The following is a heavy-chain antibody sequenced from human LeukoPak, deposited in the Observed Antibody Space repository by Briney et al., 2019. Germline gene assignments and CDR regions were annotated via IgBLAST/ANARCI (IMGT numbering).Heavy chain of an antibody. CDR1: GFTFSSYA. D-gene: IGHD4-17*01. CDR2: ISGSGGST. CDR3: AKSTEIYTVNYYMDV. V-gene: IGHV3-23*01. Sequence: GGSLRLSCAASGFTFSSYAMSWVRQAPGKGLEWVSAISGSGGSTYYADSVKGRFTISRDNSKNTLYLQMNSLRAEDTAVYYCAKSTEIYTVNYYMDVWRKRTTATVSS. J-gene: IGHJ6*03.